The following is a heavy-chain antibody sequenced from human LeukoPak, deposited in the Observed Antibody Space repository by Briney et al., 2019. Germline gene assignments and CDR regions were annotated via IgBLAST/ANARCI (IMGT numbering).Heavy chain of an antibody. CDR3: ARGTMVPSFYYYYGMDV. Sequence: ASVKVSCKASGYTFTSYGISWVRQAPGQGLEWMGWISAYNGNTNYAQKFQGRVTITADESTSTAYMELSSLRSEDTAVYYCARGTMVPSFYYYYGMDVWGQGTTVTVSS. J-gene: IGHJ6*02. V-gene: IGHV1-18*01. CDR2: ISAYNGNT. CDR1: GYTFTSYG. D-gene: IGHD3-10*01.